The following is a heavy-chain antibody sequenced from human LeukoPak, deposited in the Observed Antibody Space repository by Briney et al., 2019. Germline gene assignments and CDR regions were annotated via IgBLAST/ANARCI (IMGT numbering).Heavy chain of an antibody. CDR1: GGTFSSYA. D-gene: IGHD6-13*01. CDR2: IIPIFGTA. J-gene: IGHJ5*02. V-gene: IGHV1-69*13. CDR3: AIIAAAGTGRWFDP. Sequence: SVKVTCKASGGTFSSYAISWVRQAPGHVLEWMGGIIPIFGTANYAQKFQGRVTITADESTSTAYMELSSLRSEDTAVYYCAIIAAAGTGRWFDPWGQGTLVTVSS.